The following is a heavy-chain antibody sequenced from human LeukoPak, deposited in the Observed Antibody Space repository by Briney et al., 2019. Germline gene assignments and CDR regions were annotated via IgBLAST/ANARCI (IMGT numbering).Heavy chain of an antibody. J-gene: IGHJ5*02. Sequence: SETLSLTCAVYGGSFSGYHWSWIRQPPGKGLEWIGEINHSGSTNYNPSLKSRVTISVDTSKNQFSLKLSSVTAADTAVYYCARLWYDIGNGPWGQGTLVTVSS. D-gene: IGHD3-9*01. CDR1: GGSFSGYH. CDR2: INHSGST. V-gene: IGHV4-34*01. CDR3: ARLWYDIGNGP.